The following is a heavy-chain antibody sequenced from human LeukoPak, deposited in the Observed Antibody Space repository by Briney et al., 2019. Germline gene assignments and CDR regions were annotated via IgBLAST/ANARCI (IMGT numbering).Heavy chain of an antibody. D-gene: IGHD6-13*01. CDR1: GSTFSSYS. CDR2: ISSSSSYI. CDR3: ARDRVAAAAEFDY. Sequence: GGSLRLSCAASGSTFSSYSMNWVRQAPGKGLEWASSISSSSSYIYHADSVKGRFTISRDNAKNSLYLQMNSLRAEDTAVYYCARDRVAAAAEFDYWGQGTLVTVSS. V-gene: IGHV3-21*01. J-gene: IGHJ4*02.